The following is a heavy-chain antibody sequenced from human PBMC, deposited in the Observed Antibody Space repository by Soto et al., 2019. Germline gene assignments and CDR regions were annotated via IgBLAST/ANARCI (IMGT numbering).Heavy chain of an antibody. D-gene: IGHD6-13*01. V-gene: IGHV4-39*01. Sequence: PSETLSLTCTVSGGSISSSSYYWGWIRQPPGKGLEWIGSIYYSGSTYYNPSLKSRVTISVDTSKNQFSLKLSSVTAADTAVYYCARLTWGGAAAVGDWLDPWGQGTVVTVSS. J-gene: IGHJ5*02. CDR3: ARLTWGGAAAVGDWLDP. CDR2: IYYSGST. CDR1: GGSISSSSYY.